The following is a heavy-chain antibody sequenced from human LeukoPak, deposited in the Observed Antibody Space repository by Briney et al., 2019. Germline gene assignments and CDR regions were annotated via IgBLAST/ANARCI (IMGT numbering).Heavy chain of an antibody. D-gene: IGHD6-19*01. J-gene: IGHJ4*02. Sequence: SETLSLTRTVSGGSITNYRSWIRHPPGRGLEWIGYIYYSGSTNYNTSLKCRVTISVETSKNQFSLSLSSVTAADTAVYYCARATSYTGHLGWWGQGTLVTVSS. CDR2: IYYSGST. CDR1: GGSITNY. V-gene: IGHV4-59*08. CDR3: ARATSYTGHLGW.